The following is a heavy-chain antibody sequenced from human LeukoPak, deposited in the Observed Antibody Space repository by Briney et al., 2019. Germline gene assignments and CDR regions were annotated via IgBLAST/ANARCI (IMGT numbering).Heavy chain of an antibody. Sequence: ASVKVSCKASGYTFTNHGISWVRQAPGQGLEWVGWISDHSRDGHYAQKFQGRATMTSDTSATTAYMELRSLRSDDTAVYYCARKNSGSKDDAFDIWGQGTMVTVSA. CDR3: ARKNSGSKDDAFDI. CDR2: ISDHSRDG. CDR1: GYTFTNHG. D-gene: IGHD3-10*01. V-gene: IGHV1-18*01. J-gene: IGHJ3*02.